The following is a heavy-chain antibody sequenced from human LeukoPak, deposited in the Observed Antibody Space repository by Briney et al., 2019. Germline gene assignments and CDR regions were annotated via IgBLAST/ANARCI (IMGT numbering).Heavy chain of an antibody. J-gene: IGHJ4*02. CDR2: ISDSGNT. D-gene: IGHD3-16*01. Sequence: PSETLSLTCTVSGGSISSRSYYWGWIRQPPGKGLEWIGKISDSGNTYYSPSLRSRVTISIDMSKNQFSLKLSSVTATDTAVYYCARGEKVPDYFDYWGQGTLVTVSS. CDR3: ARGEKVPDYFDY. CDR1: GGSISSRSYY. V-gene: IGHV4-39*01.